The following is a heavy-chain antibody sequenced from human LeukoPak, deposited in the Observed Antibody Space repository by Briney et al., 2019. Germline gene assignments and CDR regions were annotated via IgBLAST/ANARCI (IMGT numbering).Heavy chain of an antibody. J-gene: IGHJ3*02. Sequence: ASVKVSCKASGYTFTSYYMHWVRQAPGQGLEWMGIINPSGGSTSYAQKFQGRVTMTRDMSTSTVYMELSSLRSEDTAVYYCARGRGIVVIPAAHDAFDIWGQGTMVTVSS. CDR3: ARGRGIVVIPAAHDAFDI. V-gene: IGHV1-46*01. CDR2: INPSGGST. CDR1: GYTFTSYY. D-gene: IGHD2-2*01.